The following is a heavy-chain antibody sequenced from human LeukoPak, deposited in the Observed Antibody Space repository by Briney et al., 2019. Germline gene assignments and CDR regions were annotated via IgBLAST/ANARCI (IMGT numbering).Heavy chain of an antibody. V-gene: IGHV3-74*03. CDR2: SEGDDSTT. CDR3: AKLDWLDP. J-gene: IGHJ5*02. Sequence: GGSLRLSCAASAFTIGRYWMHWFRQAPGKGLVWVLRSEGDDSTTTYADSVKGRFTVSRDTAKNTLYLQMNSLRVEDTAVYYCAKLDWLDPWGQGTLVTVSP. CDR1: AFTIGRYW.